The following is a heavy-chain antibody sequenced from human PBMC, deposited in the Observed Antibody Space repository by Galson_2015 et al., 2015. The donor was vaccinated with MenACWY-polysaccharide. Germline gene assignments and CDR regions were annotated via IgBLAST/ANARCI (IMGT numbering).Heavy chain of an antibody. CDR1: GFTFSSYA. D-gene: IGHD2/OR15-2a*01. CDR2: ITDGAYST. V-gene: IGHV3-23*01. Sequence: SLRLSCAASGFTFSSYAMAWVRQAPGKGLEWVSSITDGAYSTYYADSVKGRFTISRDNSKNTLYLQMNSLRAEDTAVYYCAKNSTRSYTVDYFGMDAWGQATAVTVSS. CDR3: AKNSTRSYTVDYFGMDA. J-gene: IGHJ6*02.